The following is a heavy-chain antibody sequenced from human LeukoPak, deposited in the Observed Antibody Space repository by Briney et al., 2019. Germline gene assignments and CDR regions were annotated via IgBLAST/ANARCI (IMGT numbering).Heavy chain of an antibody. D-gene: IGHD2-15*01. J-gene: IGHJ5*02. CDR2: ISGSGGST. Sequence: GGSLRLSCAASGFTFSSYAMSWVRQAPGKGLEWVSAISGSGGSTYYADSVKGRFTISRDNSKNTLYLQVNSLRAEDTAVYYCAKSMGRRDCSGGSCKIGWFDPWGQGTLVTVSS. V-gene: IGHV3-23*01. CDR3: AKSMGRRDCSGGSCKIGWFDP. CDR1: GFTFSSYA.